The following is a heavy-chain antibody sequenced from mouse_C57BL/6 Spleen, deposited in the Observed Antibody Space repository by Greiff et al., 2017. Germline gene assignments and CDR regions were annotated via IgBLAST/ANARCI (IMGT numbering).Heavy chain of an antibody. Sequence: EVQLQQSVAELVRPGASVKLSCTASGFNIKNTYMHWVKQRPEQGLEWIGRIDPANGNTKYAPKFQGKAAIAVDTSSNTAYLQLSSLTSEDTAIYYCASGGDGSSPWFAYWGQGTLVTVSA. V-gene: IGHV14-3*01. CDR2: IDPANGNT. J-gene: IGHJ3*01. CDR1: GFNIKNTY. CDR3: ASGGDGSSPWFAY. D-gene: IGHD1-1*01.